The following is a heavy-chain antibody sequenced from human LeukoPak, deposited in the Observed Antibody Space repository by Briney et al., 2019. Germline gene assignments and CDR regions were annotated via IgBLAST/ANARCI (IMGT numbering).Heavy chain of an antibody. Sequence: GGSLRLSCAASGFTFNSYAMYWVRQAPGKGLEWVSGIFGSGGSAHYADSVKGRFTIFRDNSKNTVYLHMNSLRAEDTAVYYCAKTTTGYSSGRYPGWPVDYWGQGTLVTVSS. CDR1: GFTFNSYA. V-gene: IGHV3-23*01. J-gene: IGHJ4*02. CDR3: AKTTTGYSSGRYPGWPVDY. CDR2: IFGSGGSA. D-gene: IGHD6-19*01.